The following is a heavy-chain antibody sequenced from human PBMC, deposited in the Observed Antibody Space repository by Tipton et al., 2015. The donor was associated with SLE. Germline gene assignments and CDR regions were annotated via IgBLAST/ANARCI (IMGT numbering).Heavy chain of an antibody. CDR2: MKSDGNIT. V-gene: IGHV3-74*01. Sequence: SLRLSCAASGFIFSNYSRNWVRQAPGKGLEWVSGMKSDGNITSYADSVKGRFTISRDNDKNTLYLQMHSLRAEDTAVYYCARDRGYDSSGYIDYWGRGPLVNVPS. J-gene: IGHJ4*02. CDR1: GFIFSNYS. CDR3: ARDRGYDSSGYIDY. D-gene: IGHD3-22*01.